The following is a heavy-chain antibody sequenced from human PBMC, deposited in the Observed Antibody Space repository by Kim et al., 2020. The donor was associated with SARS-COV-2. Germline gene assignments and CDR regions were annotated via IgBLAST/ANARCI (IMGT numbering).Heavy chain of an antibody. Sequence: DGRSTSYAESGKGRFTISRDNAKATLYRQMNSLRAEDTAVYYCASRSGDYWGQGTLVTVSS. CDR3: ASRSGDY. D-gene: IGHD6-25*01. V-gene: IGHV3-74*01. CDR2: DGRST. J-gene: IGHJ4*02.